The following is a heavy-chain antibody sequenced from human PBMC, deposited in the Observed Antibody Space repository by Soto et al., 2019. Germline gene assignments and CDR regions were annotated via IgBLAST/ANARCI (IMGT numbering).Heavy chain of an antibody. Sequence: EVQLVGSGGDLVKPGGSLRLSCAGSGFIFSNAWINWVRQGPGKGLEWVGHIKSKTYGGTTDYATPVKSSYTISSDASKNTVFLQMNILKPEDRSVYYGTTDQPDIYGGSCYDHWGQGTLVSVSS. CDR3: TTDQPDIYGGSCYDH. D-gene: IGHD3-10*01. J-gene: IGHJ4*02. CDR1: GFIFSNAW. CDR2: IKSKTYGGTT. V-gene: IGHV3-15*07.